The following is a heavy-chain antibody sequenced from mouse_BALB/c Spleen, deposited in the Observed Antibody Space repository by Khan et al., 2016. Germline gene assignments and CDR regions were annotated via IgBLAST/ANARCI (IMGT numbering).Heavy chain of an antibody. CDR3: VRDAYYPYALDY. J-gene: IGHJ4*01. Sequence: EVQLVESGGGLVQPKGSLKLSCAASGFTFKTYAMNWVRQAPGKGLEWIARIRSKSNNFATYYADSVKDRFTISRDDSQNMLSLQMNTLQTEATAMYYCVRDAYYPYALDYWGQGTSVTVSS. CDR2: IRSKSNNFAT. V-gene: IGHV10-1*02. D-gene: IGHD1-1*01. CDR1: GFTFKTYA.